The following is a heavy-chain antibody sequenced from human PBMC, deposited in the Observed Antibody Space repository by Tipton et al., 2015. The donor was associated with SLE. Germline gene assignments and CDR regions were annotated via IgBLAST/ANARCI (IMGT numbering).Heavy chain of an antibody. CDR2: MNPNSGYT. Sequence: QSGAEVKKPGASVKVSCKASGYTFTNYDINWVRQATGQGLEWMGWMNPNSGYTGYAQKFQGRVTMTRNTSISTVYMELSSLKSEDTAVYYCAREAAAMASDYWGQGTLVTVSS. V-gene: IGHV1-8*01. D-gene: IGHD2-2*01. J-gene: IGHJ4*02. CDR3: AREAAAMASDY. CDR1: GYTFTNYD.